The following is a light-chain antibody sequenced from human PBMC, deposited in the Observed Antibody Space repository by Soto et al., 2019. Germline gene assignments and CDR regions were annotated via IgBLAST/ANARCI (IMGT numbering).Light chain of an antibody. Sequence: QSALTQPASVSGSPGQSITISCTGTRSDVGGYNYVSWYQQVPGKAPKLMIYDVTNRPSGVSNRFSGSKSGNTASLTISGLQAEDEADYYCCSYAGSPRYVFGTGTKVTVL. V-gene: IGLV2-14*01. CDR3: CSYAGSPRYV. CDR2: DVT. J-gene: IGLJ1*01. CDR1: RSDVGGYNY.